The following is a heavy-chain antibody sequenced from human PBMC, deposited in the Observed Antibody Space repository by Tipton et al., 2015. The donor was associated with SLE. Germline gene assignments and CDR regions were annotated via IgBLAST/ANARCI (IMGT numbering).Heavy chain of an antibody. CDR2: IFSTEST. J-gene: IGHJ3*02. Sequence: TLSLTCTVSGGSITTYYWSWIRQPPGKGLEWIGYIFSTESTNDNPSLKSRVTISVDKSKNQVSLKLSSVTAADTAVYYCARVGSASWYAFDIWGQGTMVTVSS. D-gene: IGHD6-19*01. CDR3: ARVGSASWYAFDI. CDR1: GGSITTYY. V-gene: IGHV4-59*12.